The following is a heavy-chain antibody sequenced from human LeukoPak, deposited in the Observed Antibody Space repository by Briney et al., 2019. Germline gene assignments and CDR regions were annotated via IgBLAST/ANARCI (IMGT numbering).Heavy chain of an antibody. J-gene: IGHJ4*02. CDR3: AKAGSSGYYDSSGYYRLYYFDY. Sequence: PRRSLRLSCAASGFNFMTYSMHCVRQAPGKGLEWVATIRQDGSQKYNVDSVKGRFTLSRDKTKKSLELRKISLRAERTRVYYCAKAGSSGYYDSSGYYRLYYFDYWGQGTLVTVSS. D-gene: IGHD3-22*01. CDR2: IRQDGSQK. CDR1: GFNFMTYS. V-gene: IGHV3-7*01.